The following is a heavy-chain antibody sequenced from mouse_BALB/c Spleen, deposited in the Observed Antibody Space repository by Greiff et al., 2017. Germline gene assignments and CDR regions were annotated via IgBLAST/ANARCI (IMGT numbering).Heavy chain of an antibody. CDR2: IDPENGNT. CDR3: ARRGVITTALFDY. V-gene: IGHV14-1*02. CDR1: GFNIKDYY. D-gene: IGHD1-1*01. J-gene: IGHJ2*01. Sequence: EVQLQQSGAELVRPGALVKLSCKASGFNIKDYYMHWVKQRPEQGLEWIGWIDPENGNTIYDPKFQGKASITADTSSNTAYLQLSSLTSEDTAVYYCARRGVITTALFDYWGQGTTLTVSS.